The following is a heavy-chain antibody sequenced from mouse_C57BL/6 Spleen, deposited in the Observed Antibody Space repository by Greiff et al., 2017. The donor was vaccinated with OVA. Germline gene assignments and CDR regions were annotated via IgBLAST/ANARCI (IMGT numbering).Heavy chain of an antibody. CDR3: ASVITTVVAHFDY. J-gene: IGHJ2*01. Sequence: QVQLQQPGAELVKPGASVKLSCKASGYTFTSYWMHWVKQRPGRGLEWIGRIDPNSGGTKYNEKFKSKATLTVDKPSSTAYMQLSSLTSEDSAVYYGASVITTVVAHFDYWGQGTTLTVSS. CDR1: GYTFTSYW. V-gene: IGHV1-72*01. D-gene: IGHD1-1*01. CDR2: IDPNSGGT.